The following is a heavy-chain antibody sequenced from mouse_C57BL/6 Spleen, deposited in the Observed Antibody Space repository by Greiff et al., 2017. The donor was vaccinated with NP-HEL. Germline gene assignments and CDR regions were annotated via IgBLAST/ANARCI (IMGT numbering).Heavy chain of an antibody. Sequence: EVKLQESGGGLVKPGGSLKLSCAASGFTFSDYGMHWVRQAPEQGLEWVAYISSGCSPIYYVDTVKGRFTISRDNAKNTQFLQMTGLRSEDTAMYYGARPPWCDAMDYWGQGTSVTVSS. D-gene: IGHD1-1*02. CDR2: ISSGCSPI. V-gene: IGHV5-17*01. J-gene: IGHJ4*01. CDR3: ARPPWCDAMDY. CDR1: GFTFSDYG.